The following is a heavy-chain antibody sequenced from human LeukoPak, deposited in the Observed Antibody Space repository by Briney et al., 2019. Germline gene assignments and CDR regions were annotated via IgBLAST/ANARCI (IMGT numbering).Heavy chain of an antibody. CDR1: GGSINNYY. D-gene: IGHD3-9*01. CDR2: IYSSGKT. CDR3: ARTPQGDNYFDY. V-gene: IGHV4-4*07. J-gene: IGHJ4*02. Sequence: PSETLSLTCTVSGGSINNYYWTWIRQPAGKGLEWIGRIYSSGKTNYNPSLKSRVTMSVDTSNNQLSLMMTSVTAADTAVFYCARTPQGDNYFDYWGQGHLDTVSS.